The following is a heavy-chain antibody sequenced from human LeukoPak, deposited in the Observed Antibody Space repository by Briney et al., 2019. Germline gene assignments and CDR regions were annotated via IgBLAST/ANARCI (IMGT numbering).Heavy chain of an antibody. V-gene: IGHV1-8*01. CDR3: ARGRGQFQVPRIDP. CDR1: GYTFTSYD. CDR2: MNPNSANT. J-gene: IGHJ5*02. Sequence: ASVKVSCKASGYTFTSYDINWVRQATGQGLEWMGWMNPNSANTSYAQKFQGRVTMTMNTSISTAYMELSSLRFEDTAVYYCARGRGQFQVPRIDPWGQGTLVIVSS. D-gene: IGHD1-14*01.